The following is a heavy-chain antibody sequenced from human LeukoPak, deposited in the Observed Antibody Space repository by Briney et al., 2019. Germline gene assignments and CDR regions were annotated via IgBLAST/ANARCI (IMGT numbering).Heavy chain of an antibody. CDR3: ARAGYYDSSGYSDAFDI. CDR1: GGSISSYY. D-gene: IGHD3-22*01. Sequence: SETLSLTCTVSGGSISSYYWSWIRQPPGKGLEWIGYIYYSGSTSYNPSLKSRVTISVDTSKNQFSLKLSSVTAADTAVYYCARAGYYDSSGYSDAFDIWGQGTMVTVSS. J-gene: IGHJ3*02. CDR2: IYYSGST. V-gene: IGHV4-59*01.